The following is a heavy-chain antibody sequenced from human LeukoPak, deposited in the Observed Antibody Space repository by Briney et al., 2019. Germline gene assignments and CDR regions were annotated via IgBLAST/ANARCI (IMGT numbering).Heavy chain of an antibody. D-gene: IGHD3/OR15-3a*01. CDR3: AKEGGTRGTFDV. CDR1: GFTLSDSY. CDR2: ILMSTNYT. V-gene: IGHV3-11*05. J-gene: IGHJ3*01. Sequence: GGSLRLSCGASGFTLSDSYMSWIRQAPGKGLEWVSYILMSTNYTSYAASVKGRFTISRDNAKNSLYLQMNSLRAEDTALYYCAKEGGTRGTFDVWGQGTVVTVSS.